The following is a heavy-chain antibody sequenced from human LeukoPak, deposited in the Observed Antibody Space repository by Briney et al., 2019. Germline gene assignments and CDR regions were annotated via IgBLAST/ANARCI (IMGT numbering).Heavy chain of an antibody. CDR3: ARVNGRGFGELRFDY. D-gene: IGHD3-10*01. Sequence: SETLSLTCAVSGGSISSSNWWSWVRQPPGKGLEWIGEIYHSGSTNYNPSLKCRVTISVDKSKNQFSLKLSSVTAADTAVYYCARVNGRGFGELRFDYWGQGTLVTVSS. J-gene: IGHJ4*02. CDR1: GGSISSSNW. CDR2: IYHSGST. V-gene: IGHV4-4*02.